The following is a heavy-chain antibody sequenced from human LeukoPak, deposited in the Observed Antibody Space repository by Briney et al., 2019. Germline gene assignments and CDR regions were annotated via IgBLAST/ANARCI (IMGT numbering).Heavy chain of an antibody. Sequence: GGSLRLSCAASGFTFSSYGMHWVRQAPGKGLEWVAVIWYGGSNKYYADSVKGRFTISRDNSKNTLYLQMNSLRAEDTAVYYCEKDREPEVVPAAIGWFDPWGQGTLVTVSS. CDR1: GFTFSSYG. J-gene: IGHJ5*02. CDR2: IWYGGSNK. D-gene: IGHD2-2*01. V-gene: IGHV3-30*02. CDR3: EKDREPEVVPAAIGWFDP.